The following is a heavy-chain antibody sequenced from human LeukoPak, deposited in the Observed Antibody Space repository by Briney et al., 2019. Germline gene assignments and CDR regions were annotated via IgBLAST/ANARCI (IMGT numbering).Heavy chain of an antibody. V-gene: IGHV1-18*01. Sequence: ASLKVSCKASVYTFTSYVICWVRQAPGQGLEWMGWISAYNGNTNYAQKLQGRETMTTDTSTSTAYMELRSLRSDDTAVYYCARGPYYYMAEWFDPWGQGTLVTVSS. D-gene: IGHD3-22*01. CDR3: ARGPYYYMAEWFDP. CDR1: VYTFTSYV. J-gene: IGHJ5*02. CDR2: ISAYNGNT.